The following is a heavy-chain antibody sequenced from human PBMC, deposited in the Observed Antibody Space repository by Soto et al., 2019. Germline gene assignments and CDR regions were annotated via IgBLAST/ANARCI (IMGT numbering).Heavy chain of an antibody. CDR3: ARAVAVPADFDY. D-gene: IGHD6-19*01. Sequence: ASVKVSCKASGYTFTGYAMQWVHQAPGQRLEWMGWINAGNGNTKYSQKFQGRVTITRDTSASTAYMELSSLRSEDTAVFYCARAVAVPADFDYWGQGTLVTVSS. J-gene: IGHJ4*02. V-gene: IGHV1-3*01. CDR1: GYTFTGYA. CDR2: INAGNGNT.